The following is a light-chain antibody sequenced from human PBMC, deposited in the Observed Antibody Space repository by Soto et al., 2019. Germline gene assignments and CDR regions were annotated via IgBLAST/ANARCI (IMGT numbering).Light chain of an antibody. CDR3: QQIYNSPMT. J-gene: IGKJ1*01. V-gene: IGKV1-39*01. CDR2: AAS. Sequence: DIQLTQSPPSLSVSVGDRVTITCRANKSIVSYLNWYQQRPGKAPKLLIFAASNLQSGVSSRFSSSGAVADFTRTISSLQPDDFASYYFQQIYNSPMTFGQGTKVKI. CDR1: KSIVSY.